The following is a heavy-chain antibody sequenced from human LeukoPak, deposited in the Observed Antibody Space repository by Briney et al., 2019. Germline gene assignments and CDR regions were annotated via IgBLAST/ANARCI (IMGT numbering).Heavy chain of an antibody. CDR2: ISSTGSTI. V-gene: IGHV3-11*01. Sequence: PGGSLRLSCAASGFTFSDYYMSWIRRAPGKGLEWVSYISSTGSTIYYADSVKGRFTISRDNAKNSLYLQMNSLRAEDTAVYYCARGASGSWQTRGYFDYWGQGTLVTVSS. CDR3: ARGASGSWQTRGYFDY. D-gene: IGHD6-13*01. J-gene: IGHJ4*02. CDR1: GFTFSDYY.